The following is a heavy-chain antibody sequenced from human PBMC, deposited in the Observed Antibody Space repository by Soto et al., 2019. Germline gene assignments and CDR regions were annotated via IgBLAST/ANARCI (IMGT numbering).Heavy chain of an antibody. D-gene: IGHD6-19*01. Sequence: QVQLQESGPGLVKPSETLSLTCTVSGGSISSYYWSWIRQPPGRGLEWIGYIYYSGSTNYNPSLKSRVTISVDTSKNQFSLTLSSVTAADTAVYYCARGQSGWFINYLINAFDIWSQRTMVTVSS. CDR1: GGSISSYY. CDR3: ARGQSGWFINYLINAFDI. J-gene: IGHJ3*02. V-gene: IGHV4-59*01. CDR2: IYYSGST.